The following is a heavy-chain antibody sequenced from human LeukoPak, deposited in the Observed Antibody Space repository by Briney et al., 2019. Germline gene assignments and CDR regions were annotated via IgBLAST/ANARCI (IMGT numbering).Heavy chain of an antibody. CDR1: GGSISSYY. CDR3: ARGGGTFDY. CDR2: ISYSGNT. D-gene: IGHD3-16*01. V-gene: IGHV4-59*01. Sequence: PSETLSLTCTVSGGSISSYYWSWIWQAPGKGLEWIGYISYSGNTNYNPSLKSRVTISIDTSKNQFSLKLTSVTAADTAVYYCARGGGTFDYWGQGILVTVSS. J-gene: IGHJ4*02.